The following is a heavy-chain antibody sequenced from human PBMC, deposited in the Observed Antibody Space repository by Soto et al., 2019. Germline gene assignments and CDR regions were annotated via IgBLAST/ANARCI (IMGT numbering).Heavy chain of an antibody. CDR1: GYTFTSYG. V-gene: IGHV1-18*01. CDR3: ARAPNYFDS. CDR2: ISAYNGNT. J-gene: IGHJ4*02. Sequence: QVKLVQSGAEVKKPGASVKVSCKASGYTFTSYGISWVRQAPGQGLEWMGWISAYNGNTKNAQKFQGRVTMTTDTPTSTAYMELRSLRSHDTAVYYCARAPNYFDSWGQGTLVTVSS.